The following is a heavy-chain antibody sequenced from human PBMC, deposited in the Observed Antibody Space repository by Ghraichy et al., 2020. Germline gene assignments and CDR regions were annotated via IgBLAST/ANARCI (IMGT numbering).Heavy chain of an antibody. Sequence: ASVKVSCKAYGYTLTGYHLHWGRQAPGQGPEWMGRINPNTGGTNSAQKIQGRVTMTSDTSMNTAYMELSRLTYDDSAVCYCTRDRGVMSFDTWGQGTLVTISS. CDR3: TRDRGVMSFDT. J-gene: IGHJ5*02. D-gene: IGHD3-10*01. CDR2: INPNTGGT. V-gene: IGHV1-2*06. CDR1: GYTLTGYH.